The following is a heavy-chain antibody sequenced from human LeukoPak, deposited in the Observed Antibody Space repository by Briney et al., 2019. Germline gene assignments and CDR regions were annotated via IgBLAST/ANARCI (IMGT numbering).Heavy chain of an antibody. CDR3: ARRAGSGSYYPQNRYFDL. CDR2: IYYSGST. Sequence: SETLSLTCTVSGGSINSYYWSWIRQPPGKGLEWIGYIYYSGSTNYNPSLKSRVTISVDTSKNQFSLKLSSVTAADTAVYYCARRAGSGSYYPQNRYFDLWGRGTLVTVSS. CDR1: GGSINSYY. V-gene: IGHV4-59*12. J-gene: IGHJ2*01. D-gene: IGHD3-10*01.